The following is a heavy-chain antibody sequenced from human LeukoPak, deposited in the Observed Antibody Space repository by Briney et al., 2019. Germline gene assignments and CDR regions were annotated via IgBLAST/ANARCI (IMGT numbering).Heavy chain of an antibody. D-gene: IGHD3/OR15-3a*01. CDR1: GGSISSSSYY. V-gene: IGHV4-39*07. Sequence: PSETLSLTCTVSGGSISSSSYYWGWIRQSPGKGLEWIGSIYYSGSTYYNPSLKSRVTISVDTSKNQFSLKLSSVTAADTAVYYCAGIWTISGFDPWGQGTLVTVSS. CDR3: AGIWTISGFDP. J-gene: IGHJ5*02. CDR2: IYYSGST.